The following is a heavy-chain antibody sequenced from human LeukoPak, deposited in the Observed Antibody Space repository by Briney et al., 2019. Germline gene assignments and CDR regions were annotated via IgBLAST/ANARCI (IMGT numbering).Heavy chain of an antibody. Sequence: SETLSLTCTVSGGSISSYYWSWIRQPPGEGLEWIGYIYYSGSTNYNPSLKSRVTLSVDTSKNQFSLKLSSVTAADTAVYYCARSFSGSYYDYWGQGTLVTVSS. V-gene: IGHV4-59*01. CDR2: IYYSGST. J-gene: IGHJ4*02. CDR1: GGSISSYY. CDR3: ARSFSGSYYDY. D-gene: IGHD3-10*01.